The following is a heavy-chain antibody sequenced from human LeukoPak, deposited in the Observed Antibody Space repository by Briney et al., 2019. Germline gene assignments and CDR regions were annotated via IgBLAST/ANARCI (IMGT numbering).Heavy chain of an antibody. CDR2: ISSSSSYI. CDR3: ARDYKYAFDN. V-gene: IGHV3-21*01. CDR1: GFTFSSYG. D-gene: IGHD5-24*01. Sequence: GGSLRLSCAASGFTFSSYGMNWVRQAPGKGLEWFSSISSSSSYIYYADSVKGRFTISGDKAKNSLYLQMNSLRVEDTAVYYCARDYKYAFDNWGQGTLVTVSS. J-gene: IGHJ4*02.